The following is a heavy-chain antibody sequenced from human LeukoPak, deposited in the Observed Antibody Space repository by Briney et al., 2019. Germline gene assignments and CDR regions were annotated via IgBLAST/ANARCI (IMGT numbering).Heavy chain of an antibody. V-gene: IGHV3-53*04. CDR2: IYSGGST. CDR3: ARRYSSNWYEVDWFDP. Sequence: GGSLRLSCAASGFTVSSNYMTWVRQAPGKGLEWVSVIYSGGSTYYADSVKGRFTISRHNSKNTLYLQMNSLRAEDTAVYYCARRYSSNWYEVDWFDPWGQGTLVTVSS. J-gene: IGHJ5*02. D-gene: IGHD6-13*01. CDR1: GFTVSSNY.